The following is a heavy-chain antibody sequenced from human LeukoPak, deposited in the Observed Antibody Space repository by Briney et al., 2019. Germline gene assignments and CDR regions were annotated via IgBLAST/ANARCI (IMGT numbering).Heavy chain of an antibody. V-gene: IGHV1-69*05. CDR2: IIPIFGTA. J-gene: IGHJ2*01. CDR1: GGTFSSYA. D-gene: IGHD6-13*01. Sequence: ASVTVSFRASGGTFSSYAISWVRQAPGQGLEWMGRIIPIFGTANYAQKFQGRVTITTDESTSTAYMELSSMRSEDTAVYYCAREVFIAAADYWYFDLWGRGTLVTVSS. CDR3: AREVFIAAADYWYFDL.